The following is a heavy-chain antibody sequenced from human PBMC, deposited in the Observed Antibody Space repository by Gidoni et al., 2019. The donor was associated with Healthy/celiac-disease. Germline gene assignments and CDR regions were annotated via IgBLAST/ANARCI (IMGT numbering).Heavy chain of an antibody. Sequence: EVQLLDSGGGLVQPGGSLRLSCAAFGFTFSSYAMTWVRQAHGKGLGWVPAISGGGGSTYYADAVKGRFTISRDNSKNTLYLQMNSLRAEDTAVYYCAKVNVDIVGNHRMDVWGQGTTVTVSS. CDR3: AKVNVDIVGNHRMDV. V-gene: IGHV3-23*01. CDR2: ISGGGGST. CDR1: GFTFSSYA. D-gene: IGHD5-12*01. J-gene: IGHJ6*02.